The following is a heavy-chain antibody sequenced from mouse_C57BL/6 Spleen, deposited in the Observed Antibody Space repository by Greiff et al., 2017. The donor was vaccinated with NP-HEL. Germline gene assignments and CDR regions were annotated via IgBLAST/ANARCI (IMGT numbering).Heavy chain of an antibody. D-gene: IGHD2-2*01. Sequence: QVQLQQPGAELVKPGASVKMSCKASGYTFTSYWIPWVKQRPGQGLEWLGDLYPGSGSTNYNEKFKSKATLTVDTSSSTAYMQLSSLTSEDSAVYYCARWLPSYYAMDYWGQGTSVTVSS. CDR1: GYTFTSYW. CDR2: LYPGSGST. CDR3: ARWLPSYYAMDY. J-gene: IGHJ4*01. V-gene: IGHV1-55*01.